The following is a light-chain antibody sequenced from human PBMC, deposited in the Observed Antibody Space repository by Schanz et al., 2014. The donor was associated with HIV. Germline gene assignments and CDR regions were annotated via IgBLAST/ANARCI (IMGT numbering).Light chain of an antibody. V-gene: IGLV2-14*03. CDR3: CSYAGRYTFYV. CDR2: EVS. Sequence: QSALTQPASVSGSPGQSITISCTGTTNDVGGHNYVSWFQQHPGRAPKLMIFEVSDRPSGIPNRFSGSKSGNTASLTISGLQAEDEADYYCCSYAGRYTFYVFGTGTKLTVL. J-gene: IGLJ1*01. CDR1: TNDVGGHNY.